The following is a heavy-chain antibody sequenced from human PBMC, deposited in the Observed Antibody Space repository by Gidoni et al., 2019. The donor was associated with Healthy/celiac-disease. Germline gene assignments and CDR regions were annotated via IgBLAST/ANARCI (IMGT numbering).Heavy chain of an antibody. V-gene: IGHV1-46*01. J-gene: IGHJ5*02. CDR2: INPSGGST. D-gene: IGHD3-10*01. CDR3: ASSYSGSYYLFDP. CDR1: GYTFTSYY. Sequence: QVQLVQSGAEVKKPGASVKVSCKASGYTFTSYYMPWVRQAPGQGLEWMGIINPSGGSTSYAQKFQGRVTMTRDTSTSTVYMELSSLRSEDTAVYYCASSYSGSYYLFDPWGQGTLVTVSS.